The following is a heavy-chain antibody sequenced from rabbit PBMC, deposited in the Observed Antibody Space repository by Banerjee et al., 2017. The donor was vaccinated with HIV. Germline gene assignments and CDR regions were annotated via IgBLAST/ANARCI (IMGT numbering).Heavy chain of an antibody. V-gene: IGHV1S45*01. D-gene: IGHD6-1*01. CDR3: ARVGYAGYAGYGYGVFNL. CDR1: GFTFSSYW. J-gene: IGHJ4*01. CDR2: IYAGSSGST. Sequence: QQQLEESGGGLVQPEGSLTLTCTASGFTFSSYWICWVRQAPGKGLEWIACIYAGSSGSTYYASWAKGRFTISKTSSTTVTLQMTSLTAADTATYFCARVGYAGYAGYGYGVFNLWGPGTLVTVS.